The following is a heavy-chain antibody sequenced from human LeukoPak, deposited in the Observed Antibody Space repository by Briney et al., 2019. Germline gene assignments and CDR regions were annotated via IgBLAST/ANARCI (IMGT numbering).Heavy chain of an antibody. J-gene: IGHJ4*02. CDR2: ISAYNGNT. Sequence: ASVKVSCKASGGTFSSYAISWVRQAPGQGLEWMGWISAYNGNTNYAQKLQGRVTMTTDTSTSTAYMELRSLRSDDTAVYYCARVFYASGSSHFDYWGQGTLVTVSS. CDR1: GGTFSSYA. V-gene: IGHV1-18*01. CDR3: ARVFYASGSSHFDY. D-gene: IGHD3-16*01.